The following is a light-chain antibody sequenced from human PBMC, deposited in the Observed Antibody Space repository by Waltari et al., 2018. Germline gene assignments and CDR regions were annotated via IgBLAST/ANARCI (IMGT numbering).Light chain of an antibody. J-gene: IGLJ1*01. Sequence: QSALTQPPSAAGSPGQSVTISCAGTNRDIGDSIYVSWYQQYPGAAPKLLIYEVNKRPSGFPERFSGSKSGNTASLTVSGLQADDEADYYCSSYAGSNTFVFGTGTTVTVL. CDR1: NRDIGDSIY. CDR2: EVN. CDR3: SSYAGSNTFV. V-gene: IGLV2-8*01.